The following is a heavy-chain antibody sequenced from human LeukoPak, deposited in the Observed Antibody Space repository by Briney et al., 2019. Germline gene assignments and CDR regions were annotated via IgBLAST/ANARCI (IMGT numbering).Heavy chain of an antibody. V-gene: IGHV4-59*01. Sequence: SETLSLTCTVSGGSINNYYWSWIRQPPGKAVEWIGYVYYSGSTNYNPSLKSRVTISVDSSKTQFSLKLRSATAADTAVYFCARDSRYASGRAFDNWGQGTLVTVSS. J-gene: IGHJ4*02. D-gene: IGHD6-19*01. CDR3: ARDSRYASGRAFDN. CDR1: GGSINNYY. CDR2: VYYSGST.